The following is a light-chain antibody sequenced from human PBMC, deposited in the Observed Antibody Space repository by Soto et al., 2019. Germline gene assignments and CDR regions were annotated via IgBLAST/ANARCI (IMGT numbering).Light chain of an antibody. CDR1: QSVSSY. Sequence: VLTQSPATLSLSPWERATLSCRASQSVSSYLAWYQQKPGQAPRLLIYDTSNRATGVPARFSGSGSGTDFTLTISNLEPEDCAIYYCQQRQYWPPITFGQGTRLEIK. V-gene: IGKV3-11*01. CDR2: DTS. CDR3: QQRQYWPPIT. J-gene: IGKJ5*01.